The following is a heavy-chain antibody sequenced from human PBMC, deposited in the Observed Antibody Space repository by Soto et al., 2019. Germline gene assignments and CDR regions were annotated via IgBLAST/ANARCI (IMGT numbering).Heavy chain of an antibody. D-gene: IGHD5-18*01. Sequence: GESLKISCQGSGYIFTSYWIGWVRQMPGKGLEWMGIIYPGDSDTRYNPSFQGQVTISADKSITTAYLQWSSLEASDTAMYYCARRYGRYFDYWGQGSLVTVSS. CDR2: IYPGDSDT. V-gene: IGHV5-51*01. CDR1: GYIFTSYW. J-gene: IGHJ4*02. CDR3: ARRYGRYFDY.